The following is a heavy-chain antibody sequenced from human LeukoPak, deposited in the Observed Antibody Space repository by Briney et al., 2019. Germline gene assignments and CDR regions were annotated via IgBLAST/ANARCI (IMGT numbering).Heavy chain of an antibody. J-gene: IGHJ4*02. Sequence: PGGSLKLSCAASGFTFSGSAMHWVRQASGKGLEWVGRIRSKANRYATAYAASVKGRFTISRDNSKKTLNVQMNSRRAEDTAVYYWAKGGVVVRADYWGQGTLVTVSS. CDR1: GFTFSGSA. CDR3: AKGGVVVRADY. CDR2: IRSKANRYAT. D-gene: IGHD2-2*01. V-gene: IGHV3-73*01.